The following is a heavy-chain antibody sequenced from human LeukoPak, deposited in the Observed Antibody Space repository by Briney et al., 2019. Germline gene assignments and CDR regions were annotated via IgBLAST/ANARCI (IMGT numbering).Heavy chain of an antibody. J-gene: IGHJ4*02. CDR3: ARGSRYCSSTSCYADFDY. D-gene: IGHD2-2*01. Sequence: NASETLSLTCAVSGVSISSSNWWSWVRQPPGKGLEWLGEIYYGGSTNYNTSLKSRVTISVDKSKNQISLNLNSVTAADTAVYYCARGSRYCSSTSCYADFDYWGQGTLVTVSS. CDR2: IYYGGST. V-gene: IGHV4-4*02. CDR1: GVSISSSNW.